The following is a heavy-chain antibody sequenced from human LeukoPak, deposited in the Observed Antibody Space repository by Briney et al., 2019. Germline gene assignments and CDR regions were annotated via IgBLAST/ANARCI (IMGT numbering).Heavy chain of an antibody. Sequence: ASVKVSCKASGYSFTSYYMHWVRQAPGHGLEWIGIINPSGGSTSYAQKFKGRVTMTRDTSTSTGYMELSSMRSEDWAVYYCARVSWCGGDCYPHSSSYGMDVWGQGTTVTVSS. V-gene: IGHV1-46*01. CDR2: INPSGGST. D-gene: IGHD2-21*02. CDR3: ARVSWCGGDCYPHSSSYGMDV. J-gene: IGHJ6*02. CDR1: GYSFTSYY.